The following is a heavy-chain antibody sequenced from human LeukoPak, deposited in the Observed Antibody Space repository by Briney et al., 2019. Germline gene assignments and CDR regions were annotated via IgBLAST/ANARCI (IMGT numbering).Heavy chain of an antibody. CDR3: ARSGIAAAGMGGYYYYMDV. D-gene: IGHD6-13*01. V-gene: IGHV4-39*07. CDR1: GFTFSSYW. J-gene: IGHJ6*03. Sequence: GSLRLSCAASGFTFSSYWMSWIRQPPGKGLEWIGSIYYSGSTYYNPSLKSRVTISVDTSKNQFSLKLSSVTAADTAVYYCARSGIAAAGMGGYYYYMDVWGKGTTVTVSS. CDR2: IYYSGST.